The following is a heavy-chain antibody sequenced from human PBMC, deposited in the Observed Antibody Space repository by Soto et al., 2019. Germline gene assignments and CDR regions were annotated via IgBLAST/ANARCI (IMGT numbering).Heavy chain of an antibody. D-gene: IGHD1-1*01. CDR2: TSYDGNNE. Sequence: PGESLKISCEASGFTFSTSWMHWVRQAPGKGLEWVALTSYDGNNEYYTDSVKGRFTISRDNSKNTLFLQMNSPRPEDTAVYYCAKDKGVFNWATSYFDYWGQGALVTVSS. V-gene: IGHV3-30*18. CDR1: GFTFSTSW. J-gene: IGHJ4*02. CDR3: AKDKGVFNWATSYFDY.